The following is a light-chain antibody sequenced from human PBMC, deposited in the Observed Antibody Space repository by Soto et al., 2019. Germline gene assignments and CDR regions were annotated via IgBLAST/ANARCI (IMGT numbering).Light chain of an antibody. CDR2: DVS. CDR1: SSDVGGYNY. Sequence: QSALTQPASVSGSPGQSITISCTGTSSDVGGYNYVSWYQQYPGKAPKLMIYDVSNRPSGVSNRFSGSKSGNTASLTISGVRAEDEADYYCSSYTSSSTLVVFGGGTKLTVL. CDR3: SSYTSSSTLVV. J-gene: IGLJ2*01. V-gene: IGLV2-14*01.